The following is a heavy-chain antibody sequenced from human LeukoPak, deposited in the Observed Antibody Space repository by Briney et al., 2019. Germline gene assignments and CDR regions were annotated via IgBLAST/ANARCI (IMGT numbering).Heavy chain of an antibody. Sequence: GGTLSLSCAASGFTFSSYGMSWVRQAPGKGLEWVSAISSSGGSTFYADSVKGRFTISRDNAKNSLYLQMNSLRAEDTAVYYCAGGFELGIFGYWGQGTLVTVSS. J-gene: IGHJ4*02. V-gene: IGHV3-23*01. CDR3: AGGFELGIFGY. CDR2: ISSSGGST. CDR1: GFTFSSYG. D-gene: IGHD7-27*01.